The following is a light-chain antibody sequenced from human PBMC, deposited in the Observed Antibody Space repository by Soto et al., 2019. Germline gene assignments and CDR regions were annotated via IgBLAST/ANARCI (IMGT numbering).Light chain of an antibody. Sequence: QSVLTQPASVSGSPGQSITISCTGTSSDVGGYNYVSWYQQHPGKAPKLMNYEVTNRPSGVSNRFSGSKSGNTASLTISGLQAEDEADYYCSSYTGSSTLVYVFGTGTKLTVL. CDR3: SSYTGSSTLVYV. CDR2: EVT. V-gene: IGLV2-14*01. CDR1: SSDVGGYNY. J-gene: IGLJ1*01.